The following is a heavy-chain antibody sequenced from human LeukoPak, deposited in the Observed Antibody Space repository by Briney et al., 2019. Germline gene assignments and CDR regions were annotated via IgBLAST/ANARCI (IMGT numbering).Heavy chain of an antibody. CDR2: IYHSGST. J-gene: IGHJ4*02. D-gene: IGHD2-2*01. CDR3: ARERVPAAIDY. CDR1: GGSISSGGYY. Sequence: PSQTLSLTCTVSGGSISSGGYYWSWIRQPPGEGLEWIGYIYHSGSTYYNPSLKSRVTISVDRSKNQFSLKLSSVTAADTAVYYCARERVPAAIDYWGQGTLVTVSS. V-gene: IGHV4-30-2*01.